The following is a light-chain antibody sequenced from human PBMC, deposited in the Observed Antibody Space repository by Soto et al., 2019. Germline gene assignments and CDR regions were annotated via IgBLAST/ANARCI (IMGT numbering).Light chain of an antibody. CDR3: LQAHNYHWT. V-gene: IGKV1-6*01. J-gene: IGKJ1*01. CDR1: QGIRSD. Sequence: AIQVTQSPSSLSASVGDRVTITCRASQGIRSDLGWYQQKPGKAPKLLIFAASRLHSGVPSSFSGSGSGTDFSLTISSLQPEDFATYYCLQAHNYHWTFGQGTKLELQ. CDR2: AAS.